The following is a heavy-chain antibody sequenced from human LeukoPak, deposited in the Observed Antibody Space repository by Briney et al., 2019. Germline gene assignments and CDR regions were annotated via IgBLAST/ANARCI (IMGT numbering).Heavy chain of an antibody. Sequence: GGSLRLSCAASGFTFSSYAMSWVRQAPGKGLEWVSGIGSIGGTTYSADSVKGRLTISRDNSKNTLYLQMNSLRAEDTAVYYCAKEAYCGGDCSRWFDPWGQGTLVTVSS. J-gene: IGHJ5*02. CDR1: GFTFSSYA. CDR2: IGSIGGTT. CDR3: AKEAYCGGDCSRWFDP. V-gene: IGHV3-23*01. D-gene: IGHD2-21*02.